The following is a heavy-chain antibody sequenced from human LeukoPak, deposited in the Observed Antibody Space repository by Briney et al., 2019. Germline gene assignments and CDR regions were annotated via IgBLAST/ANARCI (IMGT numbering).Heavy chain of an antibody. J-gene: IGHJ4*02. V-gene: IGHV3-30*04. D-gene: IGHD3-9*01. Sequence: GRSLRLSCAASGFPFGNYAMNWVRQAPGKGLEWVASISYDGSNRDYTDSVRGRFTIFRDNSKNTVSLQMNSLRSADTAVYYCARGDPSYFDRLLPTFDYWGQGLLVTVS. CDR3: ARGDPSYFDRLLPTFDY. CDR2: ISYDGSNR. CDR1: GFPFGNYA.